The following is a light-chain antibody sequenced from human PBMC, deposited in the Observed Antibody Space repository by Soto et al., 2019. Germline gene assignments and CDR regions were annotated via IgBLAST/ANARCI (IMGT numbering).Light chain of an antibody. CDR1: SSDVGGYIY. V-gene: IGLV2-14*01. CDR3: SSYTSSSTLV. CDR2: EVR. Sequence: QLVLTQPASVSGSPGQSITISCTGTSSDVGGYIYVSWYLQYPGKAPKLIIYEVRNRPSGVSNRFSGSKSGDTASLTISGLQADDEAYYYCSSYTSSSTLVFGTGTKLTVL. J-gene: IGLJ1*01.